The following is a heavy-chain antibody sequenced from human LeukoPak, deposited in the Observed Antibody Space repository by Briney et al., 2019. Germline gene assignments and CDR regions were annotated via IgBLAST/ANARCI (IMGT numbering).Heavy chain of an antibody. V-gene: IGHV1-18*01. J-gene: IGHJ3*02. D-gene: IGHD5-18*01. CDR2: ISAYNGNT. CDR3: ARPTAMAPPYAFDI. Sequence: ASVKVSCKASGGTFSSYAISWVRQAPGQGLEWMGWISAYNGNTNYAQKLQGRVTMTTDTSTSTAYMELRSLRSDDTAVYYCARPTAMAPPYAFDIWGQGTMVTVSS. CDR1: GGTFSSYA.